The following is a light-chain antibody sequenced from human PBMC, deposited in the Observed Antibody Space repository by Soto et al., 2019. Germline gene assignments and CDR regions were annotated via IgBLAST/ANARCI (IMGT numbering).Light chain of an antibody. CDR1: QSISSN. V-gene: IGKV3-15*01. Sequence: EIVMTQSPATVSVSPGERATLSCRASQSISSNLAWYQRIPGHAPRLLIYCASTRATGIPARFSGNGSGTEVTLTISSLQSEDSAVYYCQQYTDWPRYTFGQGTKVEIK. CDR3: QQYTDWPRYT. CDR2: CAS. J-gene: IGKJ2*01.